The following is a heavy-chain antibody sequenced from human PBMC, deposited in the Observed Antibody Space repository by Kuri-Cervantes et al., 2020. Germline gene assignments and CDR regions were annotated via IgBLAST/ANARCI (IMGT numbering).Heavy chain of an antibody. D-gene: IGHD6-13*01. V-gene: IGHV4-31*03. CDR2: IYYSGST. Sequence: LRLSCTVSGGSISSGGYYWSWIRQHPGKGLEWIGYIYYSGSTYYNPSLKSRVIISVDTSKNQFSLKLSSVTAADTAVYYCARAAAGSFDYWGQGTLVTVSS. J-gene: IGHJ4*02. CDR1: GGSISSGGYY. CDR3: ARAAAGSFDY.